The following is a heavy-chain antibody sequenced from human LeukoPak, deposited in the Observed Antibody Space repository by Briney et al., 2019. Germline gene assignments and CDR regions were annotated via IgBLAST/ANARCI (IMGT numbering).Heavy chain of an antibody. CDR1: GFTFSGYS. V-gene: IGHV3-48*04. J-gene: IGHJ4*02. D-gene: IGHD6-19*01. Sequence: GGSLRLSCAASGFTFSGYSMNWVRQAPGKGLEWVPYVSSSSSTIYYADSVKGRFTISRDNAKKSLSLQMNSLRAEDTAVYYCARITVDTSGWYHFDYWGQGTLVTVSS. CDR3: ARITVDTSGWYHFDY. CDR2: VSSSSSTI.